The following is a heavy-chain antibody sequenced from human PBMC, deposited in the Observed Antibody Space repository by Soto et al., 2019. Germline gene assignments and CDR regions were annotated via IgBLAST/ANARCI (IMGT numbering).Heavy chain of an antibody. J-gene: IGHJ5*02. CDR2: IIPIFGTA. D-gene: IGHD3-22*01. V-gene: IGHV1-69*13. Sequence: GASVKVSCEASGGTFSSYAISWVRQAPGQGLEWMGGIIPIFGTANYAQKFQGRVTITADESMSTAYMELSSLRSEDTAVYYCARVAPYYDSSVLSNWGANNWFDPWGQGTLVTVSS. CDR1: GGTFSSYA. CDR3: ARVAPYYDSSVLSNWGANNWFDP.